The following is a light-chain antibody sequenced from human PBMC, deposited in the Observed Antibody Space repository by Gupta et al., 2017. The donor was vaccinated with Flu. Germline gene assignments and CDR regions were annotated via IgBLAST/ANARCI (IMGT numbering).Light chain of an antibody. J-gene: IGKJ1*01. CDR1: QSVSSN. CDR3: QQYKNWPPWT. CDR2: GAS. V-gene: IGKV3-15*01. Sequence: EIVMTQSPATLSVSPGERATLSCRASQSVSSNLAWYQQKPGQAPRLLIYGASTRDTGIPARFSGSGYGTEFTLTISSRQLEDFALYYCQQYKNWPPWTFGQGTKVEIK.